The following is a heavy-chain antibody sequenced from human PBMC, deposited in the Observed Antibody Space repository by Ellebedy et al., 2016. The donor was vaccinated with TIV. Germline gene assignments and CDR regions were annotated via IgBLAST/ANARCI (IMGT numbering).Heavy chain of an antibody. CDR2: IIPIFGTA. V-gene: IGHV1-69*06. D-gene: IGHD3-22*01. Sequence: SVKVSXXASGGTFSSYAISWVRQAPGQGLEWMGGIIPIFGTANYAQKFQGRVTITADKSTSTAYMELSSLRSEDTAVYYCARDRGYYDSSGEGFFDYWGQGTLVTVSS. J-gene: IGHJ4*02. CDR1: GGTFSSYA. CDR3: ARDRGYYDSSGEGFFDY.